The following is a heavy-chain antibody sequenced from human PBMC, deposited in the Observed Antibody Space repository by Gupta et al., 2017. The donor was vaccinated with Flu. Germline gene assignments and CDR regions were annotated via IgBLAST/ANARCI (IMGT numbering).Heavy chain of an antibody. CDR2: ISSSSSTI. D-gene: IGHD3-9*01. CDR3: ARAALRYFDWSMGPGNYYYGMDV. Sequence: EVQLVESGGGLVQPGGSLRLSCAASGFSFSSYSMNWVRKAPGKWREWVSYISSSSSTIYYADSVKGRFTISRDNAKNSLYLQMNSLRYEDTAVYYCARAALRYFDWSMGPGNYYYGMDVWGQGTTVTVSS. CDR1: GFSFSSYS. V-gene: IGHV3-48*02. J-gene: IGHJ6*02.